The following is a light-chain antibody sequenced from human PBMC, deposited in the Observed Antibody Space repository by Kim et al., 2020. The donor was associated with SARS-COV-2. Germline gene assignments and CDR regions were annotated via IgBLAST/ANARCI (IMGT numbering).Light chain of an antibody. Sequence: QPASISCRSSQSLVNSDGNTYLSWFQQRPGQSPRRQIYLVSNRDSGVPDRFSGSGSGTDFTLKISSVEAEDVGVYYCMQGTESLTFGGGTKVDIK. CDR1: QSLVNSDGNTY. V-gene: IGKV2-30*01. J-gene: IGKJ4*01. CDR2: LVS. CDR3: MQGTESLT.